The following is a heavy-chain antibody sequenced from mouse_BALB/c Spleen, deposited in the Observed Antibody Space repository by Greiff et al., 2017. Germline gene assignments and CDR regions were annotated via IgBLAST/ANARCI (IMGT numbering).Heavy chain of an antibody. D-gene: IGHD1-1*01. CDR1: GYTFTSYW. CDR2: INPSTGYT. CDR3: AREDYYGSSPWFAY. J-gene: IGHJ3*01. Sequence: QVQLQQSGAELAKPGASVKMSCKASGYTFTSYWMHWVKQRPGQGLEWIGYINPSTGYTEYNQKFKDKATLTADKSSSTAYMQLSSLTSEDSAVYYCAREDYYGSSPWFAYWGQGTLVTVSA. V-gene: IGHV1-7*01.